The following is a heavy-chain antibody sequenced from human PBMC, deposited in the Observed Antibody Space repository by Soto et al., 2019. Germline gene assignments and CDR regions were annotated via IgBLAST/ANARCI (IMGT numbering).Heavy chain of an antibody. CDR1: GYIYDLCY. D-gene: IGHD2-15*01. J-gene: IGHJ3*02. CDR2: INPNSGGT. V-gene: IGHV1-2*04. Sequence: ASVKVSCKECGYIYDLCYRQGVRQAPGQGLDWMGWINPNSGGTNYAQKFQGWVTMTRDTSISTAYMELSRLRSDDTAVYYCARTGGTTHDAFDIWGQGTMVTVSS. CDR3: ARTGGTTHDAFDI.